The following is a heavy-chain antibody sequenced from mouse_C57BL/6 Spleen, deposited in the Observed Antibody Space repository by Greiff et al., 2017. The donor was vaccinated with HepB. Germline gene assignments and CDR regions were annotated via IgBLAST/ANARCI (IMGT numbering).Heavy chain of an antibody. CDR2: ISNLAYSI. CDR1: GFTFSDYG. CDR3: ARRGSSDAMDY. D-gene: IGHD1-1*01. Sequence: EVKLVESGGGLVQPGGSLKLSCAASGFTFSDYGMAWVRQAPRKGPEWVAFISNLAYSIYYADTVTGRFTISRENAKNTLYLEMSSLRSEDTAMYYCARRGSSDAMDYWGQGTSVTVSS. V-gene: IGHV5-15*01. J-gene: IGHJ4*01.